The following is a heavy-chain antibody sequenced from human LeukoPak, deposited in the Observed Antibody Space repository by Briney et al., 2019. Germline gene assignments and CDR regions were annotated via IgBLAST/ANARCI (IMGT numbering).Heavy chain of an antibody. Sequence: SETLSLTCTVSGGSISSHSWSWIRQPPGKGLEWIGYIFYSGPTSYSPSLKSRVTISVDTSKNQFSLRLSSVTAADTAVYYCAREYYDSRGDAFDIWGQGTMVTVSS. D-gene: IGHD3-22*01. CDR2: IFYSGPT. V-gene: IGHV4-59*11. J-gene: IGHJ3*02. CDR3: AREYYDSRGDAFDI. CDR1: GGSISSHS.